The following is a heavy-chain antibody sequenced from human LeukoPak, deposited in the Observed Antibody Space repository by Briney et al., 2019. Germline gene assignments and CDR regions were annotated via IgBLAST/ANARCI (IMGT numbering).Heavy chain of an antibody. CDR2: INHSGST. CDR3: ARGDGYSDRYYFDY. J-gene: IGHJ4*02. V-gene: IGHV4-34*01. D-gene: IGHD5-24*01. Sequence: SETLSLTCAVYGGSFSGYYWSWIRQPPGKGLEWIGEINHSGSTNYNPSLKSRVTISVDTSKNQFSLKLSSVTAADTAVYYCARGDGYSDRYYFDYRGQGTLVTVSS. CDR1: GGSFSGYY.